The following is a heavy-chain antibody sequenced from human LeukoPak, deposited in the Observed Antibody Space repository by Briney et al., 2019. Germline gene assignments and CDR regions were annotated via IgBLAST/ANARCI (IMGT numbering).Heavy chain of an antibody. J-gene: IGHJ4*02. V-gene: IGHV3-53*01. CDR2: IYRGDNT. D-gene: IGHD1-7*01. CDR1: GFSVISNY. CDR3: VREIGNSGNYD. Sequence: PGGSLRLSCAASGFSVISNYMSWVRQAPGKGLERVSVIYRGDNTYYADSVKGRFTISRDRSNNMLYLQMNSLRAEDTAIYYCVREIGNSGNYDWGQGTLVTVSS.